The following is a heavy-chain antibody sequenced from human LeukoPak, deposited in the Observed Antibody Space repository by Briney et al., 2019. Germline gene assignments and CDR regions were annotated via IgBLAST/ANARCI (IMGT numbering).Heavy chain of an antibody. V-gene: IGHV1-18*01. CDR1: GYTFTSYG. D-gene: IGHD2-15*01. CDR3: ARNDSSAYDY. CDR2: ISAYNGYA. Sequence: ASVKVSCKASGYTFTSYGISWVRQAPGQGLEWMGWISAYNGYAKYAQNVQGRVTMTTDTSTSTAYMDLRSLRSDDTAVYYCARNDSSAYDYWGQGTLVTVAS. J-gene: IGHJ4*02.